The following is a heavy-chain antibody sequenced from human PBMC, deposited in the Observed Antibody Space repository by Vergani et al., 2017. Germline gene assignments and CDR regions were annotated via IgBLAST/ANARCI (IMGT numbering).Heavy chain of an antibody. CDR3: ARLAGYSYGRPEAH. V-gene: IGHV4-38-2*01. Sequence: QVQLQESGPGLVKPSETLSLTCAVSGYSISSGDYWGWIRQPPGKGLEWIGSIYHSGSTYYNPSLKSRVTISVDTSKNQFSLKLSSVTAADTAVYYCARLAGYSYGRPEAHWGQGTLVTVSS. CDR2: IYHSGST. J-gene: IGHJ4*02. D-gene: IGHD5-18*01. CDR1: GYSISSGDY.